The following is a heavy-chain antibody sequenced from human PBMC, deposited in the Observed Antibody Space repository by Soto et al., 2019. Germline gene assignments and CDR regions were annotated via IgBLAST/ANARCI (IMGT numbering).Heavy chain of an antibody. CDR2: ISAYNGNT. Sequence: ASVKVSCKASGYTFTIYGISWVRQAPGQGLEWMGWISAYNGNTNYAQKLQGRVTMTTDTSTSTAYMELRSLRSDDTAVYYCARRYYDILTGENYNWFDPWGQGTLVTVSS. J-gene: IGHJ5*02. CDR1: GYTFTIYG. V-gene: IGHV1-18*01. CDR3: ARRYYDILTGENYNWFDP. D-gene: IGHD3-9*01.